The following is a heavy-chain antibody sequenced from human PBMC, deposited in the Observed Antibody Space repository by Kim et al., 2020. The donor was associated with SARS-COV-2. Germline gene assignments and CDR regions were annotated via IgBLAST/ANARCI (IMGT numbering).Heavy chain of an antibody. J-gene: IGHJ4*02. V-gene: IGHV3-30*07. CDR3: ARAQQLAGHFDY. D-gene: IGHD6-6*01. Sequence: KADSVKGRFTISRDKSKNTLYLQRNSLRAEDTAVYYCARAQQLAGHFDYWGQGTLVTVSS.